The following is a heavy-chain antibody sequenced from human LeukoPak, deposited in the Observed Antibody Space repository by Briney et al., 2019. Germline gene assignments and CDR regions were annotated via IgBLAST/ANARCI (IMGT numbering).Heavy chain of an antibody. Sequence: SETLSLTCTVSGGSISSYYWSWIRQPPGKGLEWIGYIYYSGSTSYNPSLKSRVTISLDTSKNQFSLKLKSVTAADTAVYYCARDNRIVAVTAYDYWGQGTLVTVSS. J-gene: IGHJ4*02. V-gene: IGHV4-59*01. CDR2: IYYSGST. CDR1: GGSISSYY. D-gene: IGHD2-21*02. CDR3: ARDNRIVAVTAYDY.